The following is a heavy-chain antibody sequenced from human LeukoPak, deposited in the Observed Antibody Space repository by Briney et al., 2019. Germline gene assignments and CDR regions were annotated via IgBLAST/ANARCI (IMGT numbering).Heavy chain of an antibody. J-gene: IGHJ4*02. Sequence: SETLSLTCPLVAGSLSAYSCDCISQSPGKGLEWIGEIDHSGTTKYNPSLKSRLTISKDTSRSQFSLRLTSVTAAHTAVYFCARSSGDPFSDSWGQGTLVTVSS. CDR2: IDHSGTT. D-gene: IGHD3-16*01. CDR1: AGSLSAYS. CDR3: ARSSGDPFSDS. V-gene: IGHV4-34*01.